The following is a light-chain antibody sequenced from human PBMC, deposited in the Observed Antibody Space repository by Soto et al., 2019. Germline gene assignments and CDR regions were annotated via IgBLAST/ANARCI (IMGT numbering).Light chain of an antibody. CDR1: QSISSSY. Sequence: EIVFTQSPGTLSLSPGERATLSCRASQSISSSYFAWYQQKPGQAPRLLVHGVSSRATDVPDRLSGSGSGTGFTLTISRQEPEDSAVYYCQQYTDSRTFGQGTKVDIK. J-gene: IGKJ1*01. V-gene: IGKV3-20*01. CDR3: QQYTDSRT. CDR2: GVS.